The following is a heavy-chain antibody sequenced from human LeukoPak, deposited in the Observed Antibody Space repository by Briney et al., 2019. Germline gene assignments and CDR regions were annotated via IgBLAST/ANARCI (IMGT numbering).Heavy chain of an antibody. J-gene: IGHJ1*01. Sequence: PGGSLRISCAASGFTFSSYAMHWVRQAPGKGLEWVAVISYDGSNKYYADSVKGRFTISRDNSKNTLYLQMNSLRAEDTAVYYCARDPTHRIAAAGTVTYFYFQHWGQGTLVTVSS. CDR1: GFTFSSYA. V-gene: IGHV3-30*04. D-gene: IGHD6-13*01. CDR2: ISYDGSNK. CDR3: ARDPTHRIAAAGTVTYFYFQH.